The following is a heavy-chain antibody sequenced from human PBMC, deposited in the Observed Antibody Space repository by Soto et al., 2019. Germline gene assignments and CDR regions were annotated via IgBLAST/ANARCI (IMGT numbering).Heavy chain of an antibody. CDR3: ARGTRDYYYGMDV. CDR1: GGSISSGGYY. V-gene: IGHV4-31*03. J-gene: IGHJ6*02. D-gene: IGHD2-2*01. Sequence: SETLSLTCTVSGGSISSGGYYWSWIRQHPGKGLEWIGYIYYSGSTYYNPSLKSRVTISVDTSKNQFSLKLSSVTAADTAVYYCARGTRDYYYGMDVWGQGTTVT. CDR2: IYYSGST.